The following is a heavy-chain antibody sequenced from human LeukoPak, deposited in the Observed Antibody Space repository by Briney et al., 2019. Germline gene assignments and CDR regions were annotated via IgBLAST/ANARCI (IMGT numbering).Heavy chain of an antibody. Sequence: GGTLRLSCAASGFTFSDYYMTWIRQAPGKGLEWVSYISGGSSYTNYADSVKGRFTISRDNAKNTLYLQMNSLRVEDTAVYYCTKSDWFDPWGQGTLVTVSS. CDR1: GFTFSDYY. CDR2: ISGGSSYT. CDR3: TKSDWFDP. V-gene: IGHV3-11*06. J-gene: IGHJ5*02. D-gene: IGHD3-3*01.